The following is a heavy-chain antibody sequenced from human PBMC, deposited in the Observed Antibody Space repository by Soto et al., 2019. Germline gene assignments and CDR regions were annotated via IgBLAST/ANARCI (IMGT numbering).Heavy chain of an antibody. D-gene: IGHD3-16*02. Sequence: QITLKESGPTLVKPTQTLTLTCTFSGFSLSTTGMGVGWIRQPPGKALEWLALTYWNNDNRYSPSLKSRLSITRDTSKNQVVLTMTNMSPVDTATYFRVHRRKIYDSVWRDYRYACFDYWGQGSLVTVSS. J-gene: IGHJ4*02. CDR3: VHRRKIYDSVWRDYRYACFDY. CDR2: TYWNNDN. CDR1: GFSLSTTGMG. V-gene: IGHV2-5*01.